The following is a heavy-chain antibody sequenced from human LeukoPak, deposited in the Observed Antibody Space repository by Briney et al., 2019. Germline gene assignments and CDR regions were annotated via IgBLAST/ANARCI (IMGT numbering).Heavy chain of an antibody. CDR2: IYYSGNT. Sequence: PSETLSLTCTVSGVSISSSNSYWGWIRQPPGKGLEWIGSIYYSGNTYYNASLKSQVSISIDTSKNRFSLKLTSVTAADTAVYYCARELNYGSGTNNFDYWGQGTLVTVSS. CDR3: ARELNYGSGTNNFDY. V-gene: IGHV4-39*02. J-gene: IGHJ4*02. CDR1: GVSISSSNSY. D-gene: IGHD3-10*01.